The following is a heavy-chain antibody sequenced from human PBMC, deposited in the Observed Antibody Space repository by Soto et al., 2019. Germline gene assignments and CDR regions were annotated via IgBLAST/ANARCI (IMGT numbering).Heavy chain of an antibody. D-gene: IGHD2-15*01. J-gene: IGHJ4*02. V-gene: IGHV3-23*01. CDR3: ARGGASHAHPPDH. Sequence: GGSLRLSCAASGFTFSSYAMSWVRQAPGKGLEWVSAISGSGGSTYYADSVKGRFTISRDNSKNTLYLQMKSLRAEDTAVYYCARGGASHAHPPDHWGQGTLVTVSS. CDR1: GFTFSSYA. CDR2: ISGSGGST.